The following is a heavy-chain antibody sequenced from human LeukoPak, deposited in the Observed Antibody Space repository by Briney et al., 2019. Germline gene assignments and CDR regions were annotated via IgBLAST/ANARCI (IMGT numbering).Heavy chain of an antibody. J-gene: IGHJ4*02. Sequence: GASAKVSCKASGGTFSSYAISWVRQAPGQGLEWTGGIIPIFGAANYAQKFQGRVTITTYESTSTAYMELSSLRSEDTAVYYCARVEGANSFDYWGQGTLVTVSS. D-gene: IGHD1-26*01. V-gene: IGHV1-69*05. CDR2: IIPIFGAA. CDR3: ARVEGANSFDY. CDR1: GGTFSSYA.